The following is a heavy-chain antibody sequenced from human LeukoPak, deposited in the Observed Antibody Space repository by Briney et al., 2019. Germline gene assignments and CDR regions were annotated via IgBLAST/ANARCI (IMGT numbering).Heavy chain of an antibody. V-gene: IGHV1-2*02. CDR2: INPNSGGT. D-gene: IGHD6-19*01. CDR3: ARSIAVAGTVADY. Sequence: VASVKVSCKASGYTFTGYYMHWVRQAPGQGLEWMGWINPNSGGTNYAQKFQGRVTMTRDTSISTAYMELSRLRSDDTAVYYCARSIAVAGTVADYGGQGTLVTVSS. CDR1: GYTFTGYY. J-gene: IGHJ4*02.